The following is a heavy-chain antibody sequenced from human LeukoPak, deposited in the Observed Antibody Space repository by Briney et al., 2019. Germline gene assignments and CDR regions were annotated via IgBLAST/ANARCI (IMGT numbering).Heavy chain of an antibody. Sequence: GGSLRLSCAASGFTFSNSWMHWVRQAPGQRLVLVSRINTDESTTNYADSVKGRFTISRDNARNTVYLQMNSLRAEDSAVYYCANSYSPPHFWGQGTLVTVSS. CDR3: ANSYSPPHF. D-gene: IGHD3-10*01. V-gene: IGHV3-74*01. CDR1: GFTFSNSW. J-gene: IGHJ4*02. CDR2: INTDESTT.